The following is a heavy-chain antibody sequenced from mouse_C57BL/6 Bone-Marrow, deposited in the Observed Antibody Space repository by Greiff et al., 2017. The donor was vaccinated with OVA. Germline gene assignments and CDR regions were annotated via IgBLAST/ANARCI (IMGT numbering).Heavy chain of an antibody. CDR3: TRDGSSYRGYWYFEV. CDR2: IDPETGGT. CDR1: GYTFTDYE. D-gene: IGHD1-1*01. Sequence: VQLQESGAELVRPGASVTLSCKASGYTFTDYEMHWVKQTPVHGLEWIGAIDPETGGTAYNQKFKGKAILTADKSSSTAYMERRSLTSEDSAVYYCTRDGSSYRGYWYFEVWGTGTTVTVSS. J-gene: IGHJ1*03. V-gene: IGHV1-15*01.